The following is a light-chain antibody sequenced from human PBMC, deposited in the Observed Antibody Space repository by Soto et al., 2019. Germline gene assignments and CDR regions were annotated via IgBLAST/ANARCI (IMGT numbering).Light chain of an antibody. CDR1: SSDVGTYNY. CDR3: CSYAGSYILL. V-gene: IGLV2-11*01. CDR2: DVS. J-gene: IGLJ2*01. Sequence: QYALTQPRSVSGSPKQSVTISCTGTSSDVGTYNYVSWFQQHPGKAPKLLISDVSKRPSGVPDRFSGSKSGNTASLTISGLQAEDEADYYCCSYAGSYILLFGGGTKLTVL.